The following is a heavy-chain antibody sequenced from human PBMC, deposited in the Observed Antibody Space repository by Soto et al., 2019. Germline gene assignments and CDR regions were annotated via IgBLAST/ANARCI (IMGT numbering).Heavy chain of an antibody. V-gene: IGHV3-23*01. D-gene: IGHD3-16*02. J-gene: IGHJ4*02. CDR2: ISGSGGST. CDR1: GFTFSSYA. Sequence: PGGSLRLSCAASGFTFSSYAMSWVRQAPGKGLEWVSAISGSGGSTYYADSVKGRFTISRDNSKNTLYLQMNSLRAEDTAVYYCAKDSHDYVWGRYRSHHFDYWGQGTLVTVSS. CDR3: AKDSHDYVWGRYRSHHFDY.